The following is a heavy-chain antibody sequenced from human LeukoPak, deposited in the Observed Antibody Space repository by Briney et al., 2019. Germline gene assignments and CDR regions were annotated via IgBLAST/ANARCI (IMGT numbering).Heavy chain of an antibody. CDR2: ISYDGSNK. CDR3: ARGGFRAEAGGSLYYYYYMDV. V-gene: IGHV3-30*03. CDR1: GFTFSSYW. Sequence: PGGSLRLSCAASGFTFSSYWMSWVRQAPGKGLEWVAVISYDGSNKYYADAVKGRFTLSRDNSKNTLFLQMNSLRAEDTAVYYCARGGFRAEAGGSLYYYYYMDVWGKGTTITVSS. D-gene: IGHD6-19*01. J-gene: IGHJ6*03.